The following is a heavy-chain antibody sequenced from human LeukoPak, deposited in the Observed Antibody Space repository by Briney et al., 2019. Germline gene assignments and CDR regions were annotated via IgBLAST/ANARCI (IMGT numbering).Heavy chain of an antibody. CDR2: ISSSSSPI. D-gene: IGHD3-22*01. V-gene: IGHV3-48*02. Sequence: GGSLRLSCAASGFTFSSYIMNWVRQAPGKGLERVSYISSSSSPIYYAGSVKGRFTTSRDNAKNSLYLQMNSLSDEDTAVYYCARCSDSDCYDYWGQGTLVTVSS. CDR1: GFTFSSYI. CDR3: ARCSDSDCYDY. J-gene: IGHJ4*02.